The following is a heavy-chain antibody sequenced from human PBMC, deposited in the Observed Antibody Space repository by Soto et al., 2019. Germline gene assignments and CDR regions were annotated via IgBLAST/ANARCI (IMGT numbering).Heavy chain of an antibody. CDR3: AARVRVGDYYYYGMDV. J-gene: IGHJ6*02. D-gene: IGHD3-10*01. CDR1: GYTFSSYA. V-gene: IGHV1-69*13. CDR2: IIPIFGNA. Sequence: SVKVSCKASGYTFSSYAISWVRQAPGQGLEWMGGIIPIFGNANYAQKFQGRVTITADESTSTAYMELSSLRSEDTAVYYCAARVRVGDYYYYGMDVWGQGTTVTVSS.